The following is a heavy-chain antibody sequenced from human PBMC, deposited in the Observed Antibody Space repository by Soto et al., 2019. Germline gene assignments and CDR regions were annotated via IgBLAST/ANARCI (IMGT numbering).Heavy chain of an antibody. V-gene: IGHV4-59*01. CDR2: INYSGTI. Sequence: PSETLSLTCSVSGGSISSYYWSWIRQSPGKGLEWIGYINYSGTIEYNPSLKSRVSLSIDTSKNQFSLKMISVTAADTAVYYCAGEGTVRGSDAFDIWGQGTMVTVSS. J-gene: IGHJ3*02. D-gene: IGHD1-1*01. CDR3: AGEGTVRGSDAFDI. CDR1: GGSISSYY.